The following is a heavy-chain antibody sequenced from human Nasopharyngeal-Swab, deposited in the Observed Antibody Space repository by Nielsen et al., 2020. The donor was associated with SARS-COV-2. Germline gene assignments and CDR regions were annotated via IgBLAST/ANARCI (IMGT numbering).Heavy chain of an antibody. Sequence: KVSCKGSGYSFSSYWIGWVRQMPGKGLEWMGIMYPRDSDTRYSPSFQGQVTISADKSISTAYLQWSSLKASDTAMYYCATAYNGNYYWDYWGQGTLVTVPS. D-gene: IGHD1-7*01. V-gene: IGHV5-51*01. CDR1: GYSFSSYW. J-gene: IGHJ4*02. CDR3: ATAYNGNYYWDY. CDR2: MYPRDSDT.